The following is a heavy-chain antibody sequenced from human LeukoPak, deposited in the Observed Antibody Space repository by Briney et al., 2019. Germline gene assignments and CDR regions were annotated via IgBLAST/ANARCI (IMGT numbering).Heavy chain of an antibody. J-gene: IGHJ3*02. Sequence: ASVKVSCKASGYTFTGYYMHWVRQAPGQGLEWMGWINPNGGGTNYAQKFQGRVTMTEDTSTDTAYMELSSLRSEDTAVYYCATDYYYDSSGAFDIWGQGTMVTVSS. V-gene: IGHV1-2*02. D-gene: IGHD3-22*01. CDR3: ATDYYYDSSGAFDI. CDR2: INPNGGGT. CDR1: GYTFTGYY.